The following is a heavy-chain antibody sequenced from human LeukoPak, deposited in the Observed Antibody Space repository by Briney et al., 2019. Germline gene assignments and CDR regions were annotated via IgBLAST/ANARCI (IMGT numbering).Heavy chain of an antibody. J-gene: IGHJ6*04. Sequence: ASVKVSCKASGYTFTSYGISWVRQAPGQGLECMGWISAFGGNTNYAQNLQGRVTMTTDTSTSTAYMELRSLRSDDTAVYYCARIRTRLLWFGDLSMDVWGKGTTVTVSS. CDR2: ISAFGGNT. D-gene: IGHD3-10*01. CDR3: ARIRTRLLWFGDLSMDV. CDR1: GYTFTSYG. V-gene: IGHV1-18*01.